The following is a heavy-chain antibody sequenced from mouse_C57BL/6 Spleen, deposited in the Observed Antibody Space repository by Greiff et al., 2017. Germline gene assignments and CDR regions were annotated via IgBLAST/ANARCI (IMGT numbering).Heavy chain of an antibody. CDR3: ARWPPTVVATDY. V-gene: IGHV1-64*01. D-gene: IGHD1-1*01. CDR2: IHPNSGST. Sequence: QVQLKQPGAELVKPGASVKLSCKASGYTFTSYWMHWVKQRPGQGLEWIGMIHPNSGSTNYHEKFKSKDTLTVDKSSSTAYMQLSSLTSEDSAVYYCARWPPTVVATDYWGQGTTLTVSS. J-gene: IGHJ2*01. CDR1: GYTFTSYW.